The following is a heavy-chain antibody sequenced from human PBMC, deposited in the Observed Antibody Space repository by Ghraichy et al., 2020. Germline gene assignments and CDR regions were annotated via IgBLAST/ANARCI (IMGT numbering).Heavy chain of an antibody. CDR2: ISGSGGST. CDR1: GFTFSSYA. J-gene: IGHJ2*01. CDR3: AKSGCSSTSCYFYWYFDL. Sequence: GGSLRLSCAASGFTFSSYAMSWVRQAPGKGLEWVSAISGSGGSTYYADSVKGRFTISRDNSKNTLYLQMNSLRAEDTAVYYCAKSGCSSTSCYFYWYFDLWGRGTLVTVSS. D-gene: IGHD2-2*01. V-gene: IGHV3-23*01.